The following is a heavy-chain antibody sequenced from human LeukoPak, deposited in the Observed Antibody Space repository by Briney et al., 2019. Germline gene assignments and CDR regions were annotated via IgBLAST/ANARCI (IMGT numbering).Heavy chain of an antibody. D-gene: IGHD2-2*01. Sequence: GGSLGLSCAASGFTFSSYGMHWVRQAPGKGLEWVAIISYDGSDTYYTDSVKGRFTISRDNSKNTLYLQMNSLRAEDTAVYYCASARVVEVLATPTALDYWGQGTLVTVSS. CDR1: GFTFSSYG. CDR3: ASARVVEVLATPTALDY. CDR2: ISYDGSDT. J-gene: IGHJ4*02. V-gene: IGHV3-30-3*01.